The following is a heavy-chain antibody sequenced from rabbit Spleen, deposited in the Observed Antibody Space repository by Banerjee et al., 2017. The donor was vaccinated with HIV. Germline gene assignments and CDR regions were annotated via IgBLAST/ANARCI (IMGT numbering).Heavy chain of an antibody. V-gene: IGHV1S45*01. J-gene: IGHJ6*01. D-gene: IGHD1-1*01. CDR2: IGTGIGST. CDR3: ARDTSTSFSTYGMDL. CDR1: GFSFNSGYY. Sequence: QEQVVESGGGLVKPEGSLKLSCTASGFSFNSGYYSSWVRQAPGKGLEWIGCIGTGIGSTYYASWAKGRFTISKTSSTTVTLQMTTLTAADTATYFCARDTSTSFSTYGMDLWGQGTLVTVS.